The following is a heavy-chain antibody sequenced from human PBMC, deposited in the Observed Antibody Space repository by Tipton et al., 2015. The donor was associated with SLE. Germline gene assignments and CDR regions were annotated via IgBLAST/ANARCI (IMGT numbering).Heavy chain of an antibody. CDR3: GKEEGFAYRF. V-gene: IGHV4-39*02. D-gene: IGHD3-16*01. J-gene: IGHJ4*02. Sequence: TLSLTCTVSGGSISSSSYYWGWIRQPPGKGLEWIGNIYHTGSTSYTPSLKSRVTISVDTSKNHFSLELTSVTAADTAVYFCGKEEGFAYRFWGRGTLVTVSS. CDR2: IYHTGST. CDR1: GGSISSSSYY.